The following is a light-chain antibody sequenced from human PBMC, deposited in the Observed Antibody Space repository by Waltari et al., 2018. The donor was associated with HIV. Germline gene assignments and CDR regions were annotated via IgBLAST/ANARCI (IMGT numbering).Light chain of an antibody. J-gene: IGLJ3*02. Sequence: VLTQPPPASRTPGQRATISGSGSSTTIGSASVYTYQQRPGTAPKLLIYRNNQRPSGVPDRFSGSKSGTSASLAISGLRSEDEADYYCAAWDDSLSGWVFGGGTKLTVL. V-gene: IGLV1-47*01. CDR2: RNN. CDR1: STTIGSAS. CDR3: AAWDDSLSGWV.